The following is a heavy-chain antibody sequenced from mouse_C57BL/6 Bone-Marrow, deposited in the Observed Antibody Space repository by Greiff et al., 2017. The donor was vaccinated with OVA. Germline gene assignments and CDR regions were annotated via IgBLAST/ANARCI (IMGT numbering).Heavy chain of an antibody. CDR3: TRLRDAMDC. Sequence: EVKLLESGEGLVKPGGSLKLSCAASGFTFSSYAMSWVRQTPEKRLEWVAYISSGGDYIYYADTVKGRFTISRDNARNTLYLQMSSLKSEDTDMYYYTRLRDAMDCWGQGTSVTVTS. D-gene: IGHD1-1*01. CDR1: GFTFSSYA. CDR2: ISSGGDYI. J-gene: IGHJ4*01. V-gene: IGHV5-9-1*02.